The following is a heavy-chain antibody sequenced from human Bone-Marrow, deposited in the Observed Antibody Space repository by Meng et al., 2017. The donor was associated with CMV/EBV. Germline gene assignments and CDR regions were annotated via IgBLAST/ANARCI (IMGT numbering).Heavy chain of an antibody. D-gene: IGHD3-3*01. Sequence: YGIRWVRQAPGQGLEWMGCISAYNGNTNYAQQLQGRATMTTDTSTSTAYMELRSLRSDDTAVYYCAREILRFLEWLPDYYYYYGMDVWGQGTTVTVSS. J-gene: IGHJ6*02. CDR1: YG. CDR3: AREILRFLEWLPDYYYYYGMDV. V-gene: IGHV1-18*01. CDR2: ISAYNGNT.